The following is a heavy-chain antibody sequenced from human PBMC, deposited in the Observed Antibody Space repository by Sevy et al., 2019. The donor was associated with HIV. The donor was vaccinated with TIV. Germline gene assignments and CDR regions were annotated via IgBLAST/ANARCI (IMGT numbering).Heavy chain of an antibody. D-gene: IGHD1-26*01. V-gene: IGHV3-23*01. J-gene: IGHJ4*02. CDR2: ISGSGGST. CDR1: GFTFSSYA. CDR3: AKVLPGGREGELIGTYDY. Sequence: GGSLRLFCAASGFTFSSYAMSWVRQAPGKGLEWVSAISGSGGSTCYADSVKGRFTISRDNSKNTLYLQMNSLRAEDTAVYYCAKVLPGGREGELIGTYDYWGQGTLVTVSS.